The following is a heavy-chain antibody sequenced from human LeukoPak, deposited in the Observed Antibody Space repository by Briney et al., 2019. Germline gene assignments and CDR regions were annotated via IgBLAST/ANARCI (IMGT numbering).Heavy chain of an antibody. D-gene: IGHD6-19*01. CDR3: ARGTYSSGWYRTAEYFQH. J-gene: IGHJ1*01. Sequence: SGTLSLTCTVSGGSLSSRSYYWGWIRPPPGKGLEWIGTVYYSGSTNYNPSLKSRVTISVDTSKNQFSLKLSSVTAADTAVYYCARGTYSSGWYRTAEYFQHWGQGTLVTVSS. CDR1: GGSLSSRSYY. V-gene: IGHV4-39*07. CDR2: VYYSGST.